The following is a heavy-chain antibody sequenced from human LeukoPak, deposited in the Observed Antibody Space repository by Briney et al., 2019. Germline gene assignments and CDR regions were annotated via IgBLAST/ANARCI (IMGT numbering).Heavy chain of an antibody. CDR2: IYYSGIT. J-gene: IGHJ4*02. Sequence: PSETLSLTCTVSGGSISSDDYYWSWIRQPPGKGLEWIGYIYYSGITYYNPSLKSRVTISVDTSKNQFSLKLSSVTAADTAVYYCARGTVTAPDYWGQGTLVTVSS. D-gene: IGHD2-21*02. V-gene: IGHV4-30-4*01. CDR3: ARGTVTAPDY. CDR1: GGSISSDDYY.